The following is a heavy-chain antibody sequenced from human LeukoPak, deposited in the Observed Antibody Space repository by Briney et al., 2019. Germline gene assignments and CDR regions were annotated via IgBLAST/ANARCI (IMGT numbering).Heavy chain of an antibody. Sequence: GGSLRLSCSASGFXFTSYAMHWVRQAPGKGLEYVSAIGISGVSTYYADSVKGRFTISRDNSKNTLYLQMSTLRAEDTAVYYCVKGQMDYWGQGTLVTVSS. CDR1: GFXFTSYA. D-gene: IGHD5-24*01. V-gene: IGHV3-64D*06. CDR3: VKGQMDY. CDR2: IGISGVST. J-gene: IGHJ4*02.